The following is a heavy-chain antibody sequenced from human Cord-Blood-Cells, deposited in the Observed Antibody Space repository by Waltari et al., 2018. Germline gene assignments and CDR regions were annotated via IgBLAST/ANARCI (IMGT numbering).Heavy chain of an antibody. CDR1: GGSISRSTW. V-gene: IGHV4-4*02. CDR2: IYHSGST. J-gene: IGHJ3*02. CDR3: NSRSDSSGYYGVDI. Sequence: QVPLQDSGPGLVQPSGTLSLTCAVPGGSISRSTWWSWFRQPPGKGLEWIGEIYHSGSTNYNPSLKSRVTISVDKSKNQFSLKLSSVTAADTAVYYCNSRSDSSGYYGVDIWGQGTMVTVSS. D-gene: IGHD3-22*01.